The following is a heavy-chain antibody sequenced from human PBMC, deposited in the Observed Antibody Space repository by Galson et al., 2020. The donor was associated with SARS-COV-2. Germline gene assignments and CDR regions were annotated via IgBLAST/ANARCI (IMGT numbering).Heavy chain of an antibody. J-gene: IGHJ6*03. CDR3: ARDPQYYDILTGYSIYTRNFYYYYYMDV. D-gene: IGHD3-9*01. Sequence: QLGESLKISCAASGFTFSSYAMHWVRQAPGKGLEWVAVISYDGSNKYYADSVKGRFTISRDNSKNTLYLQMNSLRAEDTAVYYCARDPQYYDILTGYSIYTRNFYYYYYMDVWGKGTTVTVSS. CDR1: GFTFSSYA. V-gene: IGHV3-30*04. CDR2: ISYDGSNK.